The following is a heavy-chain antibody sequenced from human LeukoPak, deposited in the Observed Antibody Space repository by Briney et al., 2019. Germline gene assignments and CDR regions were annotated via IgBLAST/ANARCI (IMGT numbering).Heavy chain of an antibody. Sequence: GGSRRLSCAASGFIFGNHWMIWVRQVPGRPLEGVAHIKQDGNEKHYVDSVEGRFTLSRDDSKNSLYLQMNSLRVDDSAVYYCARGPNYGDRVDYFDYWGQGTLVTVSS. J-gene: IGHJ4*02. CDR2: IKQDGNEK. CDR3: ARGPNYGDRVDYFDY. D-gene: IGHD4-17*01. V-gene: IGHV3-7*01. CDR1: GFIFGNHW.